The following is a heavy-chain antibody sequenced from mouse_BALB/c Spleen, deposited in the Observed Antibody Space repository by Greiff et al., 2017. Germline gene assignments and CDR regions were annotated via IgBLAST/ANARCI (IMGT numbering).Heavy chain of an antibody. D-gene: IGHD1-1*01. CDR3: ARRRGYYYGSYYVDY. CDR1: GFAFSSYD. V-gene: IGHV5-12-1*01. Sequence: EVQLLESGAGLVKPGGSLKLSCAASGFAFSSYDMSWVRQTPEKRLEWVAYISSGGGSTYYPDTLKGRFTISRDNAKNTRYLQMSSLKSEDTAMYYCARRRGYYYGSYYVDYWGQGTTLTVSS. CDR2: ISSGGGST. J-gene: IGHJ2*01.